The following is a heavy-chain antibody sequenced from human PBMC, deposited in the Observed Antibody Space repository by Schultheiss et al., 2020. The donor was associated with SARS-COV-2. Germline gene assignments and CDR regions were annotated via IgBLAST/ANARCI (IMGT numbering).Heavy chain of an antibody. CDR2: ISGSGGST. CDR3: ARAMSSSWSFDY. Sequence: GGSLRLSCAASGFTVSSNYMSWVRQAPGKGLEWVSVISGSGGSTYYADSVKGRFTISRDNSKNTLYLQMNSLRAEDTALYYCARAMSSSWSFDYWGQGTLVTVSS. V-gene: IGHV3-23*01. CDR1: GFTVSSNY. J-gene: IGHJ4*02. D-gene: IGHD6-13*01.